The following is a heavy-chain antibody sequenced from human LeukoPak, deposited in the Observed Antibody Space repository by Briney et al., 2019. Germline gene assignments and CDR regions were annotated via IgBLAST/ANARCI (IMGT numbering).Heavy chain of an antibody. J-gene: IGHJ3*02. Sequence: GGSLRLSCTVSGFTVSSNSMNWVRQAPGKGLEWVSYISSSGSTIYYTDSVKGRFTISRDNAKNSLYLQMNSLRAEDTAVYYCARDRRGYYDILTGHRHRIAFDIWGQGTMVTVSS. V-gene: IGHV3-48*04. D-gene: IGHD3-9*01. CDR3: ARDRRGYYDILTGHRHRIAFDI. CDR1: GFTVSSNS. CDR2: ISSSGSTI.